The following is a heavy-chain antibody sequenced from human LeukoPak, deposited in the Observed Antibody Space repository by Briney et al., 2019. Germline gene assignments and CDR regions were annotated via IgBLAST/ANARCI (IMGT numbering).Heavy chain of an antibody. CDR3: ARRFSVGSFDY. D-gene: IGHD3-10*01. CDR1: GGSISSSSYY. V-gene: IGHV4-39*01. Sequence: SETLSLTCTVSGGSISSSSYYWGWIRQPPGTGLEWIGSIYYSGSTYYNPSLKSRVTISVDTSKNQFSLKLSSVTAADTAVYYCARRFSVGSFDYWGQGTLVTVSS. CDR2: IYYSGST. J-gene: IGHJ4*02.